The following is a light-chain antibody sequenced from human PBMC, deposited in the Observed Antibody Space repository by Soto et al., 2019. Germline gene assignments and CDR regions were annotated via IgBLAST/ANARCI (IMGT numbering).Light chain of an antibody. Sequence: QSALTQPASVSGSPGQSITISCTGTSSDVGGYNHVSWYQQHPGKAPKLMIYEVSNRPSGVSNRFSGSKSGNTASLTISGLQAEDEADYYCNSYTSSSPLVFGGGTKVTVL. V-gene: IGLV2-14*01. J-gene: IGLJ3*02. CDR1: SSDVGGYNH. CDR3: NSYTSSSPLV. CDR2: EVS.